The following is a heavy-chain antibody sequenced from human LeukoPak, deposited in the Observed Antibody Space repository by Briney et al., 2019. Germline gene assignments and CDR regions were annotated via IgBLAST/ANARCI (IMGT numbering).Heavy chain of an antibody. CDR1: GDSVSSNSAA. CDR2: TYYRSKWYS. V-gene: IGHV6-1*01. CDR3: AYYGDPPYNWFDP. D-gene: IGHD3-10*01. Sequence: SQTLSLTCAISGDSVSSNSAAWNWIRQSPSRGLEWLGRTYYRSKWYSDYAVSVRGRITINPDTSKNQFFLQLNSVTPEDTAVYYCAYYGDPPYNWFDPWGQGTLVTVSS. J-gene: IGHJ5*02.